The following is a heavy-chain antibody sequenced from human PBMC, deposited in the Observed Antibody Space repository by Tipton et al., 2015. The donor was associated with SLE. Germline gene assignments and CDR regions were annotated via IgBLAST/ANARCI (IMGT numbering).Heavy chain of an antibody. J-gene: IGHJ4*02. CDR3: AKELLTFESTGSFDH. CDR1: GFTFSKFA. CDR2: IYAGGST. Sequence: SLRLSCAASGFTFSKFAMTCVRQAPGKGLEWVSVIYAGGSTYYGDSVKGRFTVSRDNSKDTVDLQMNSLRPDDTAVYYCAKELLTFESTGSFDHWGQGTPVSVSS. V-gene: IGHV3-23*03. D-gene: IGHD3-22*01.